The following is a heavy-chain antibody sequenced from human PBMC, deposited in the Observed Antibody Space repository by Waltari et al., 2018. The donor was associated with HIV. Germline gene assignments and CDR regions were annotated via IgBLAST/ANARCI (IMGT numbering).Heavy chain of an antibody. Sequence: QVQLVESGGGVVQPGRSLRLSCAASGFTFNTYAMYWVRQAPSKGLECVAVISYDGSNKDYADSVKGRFTISRDNSKNTLYLQMNSLRAEDTAVYYCARDSSGYYYVGYGMDVWGQGTTVTVSS. V-gene: IGHV3-30*01. D-gene: IGHD3-22*01. CDR2: ISYDGSNK. J-gene: IGHJ6*02. CDR3: ARDSSGYYYVGYGMDV. CDR1: GFTFNTYA.